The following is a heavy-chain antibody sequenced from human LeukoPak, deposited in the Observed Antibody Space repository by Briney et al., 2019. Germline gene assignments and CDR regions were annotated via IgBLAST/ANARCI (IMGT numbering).Heavy chain of an antibody. CDR2: INHSGST. CDR1: GGSFSGYY. CDR3: AVNNVAAAGTFDY. Sequence: SETLSLTCAVYGGSFSGYYWSWIRQPPGKGLEWIGEINHSGSTNYNPSLKSRVTISVDTSKNQFSLKLGPVTAADTAVYYCAVNNVAAAGTFDYWGQGTLVTVSS. J-gene: IGHJ4*02. D-gene: IGHD6-13*01. V-gene: IGHV4-34*01.